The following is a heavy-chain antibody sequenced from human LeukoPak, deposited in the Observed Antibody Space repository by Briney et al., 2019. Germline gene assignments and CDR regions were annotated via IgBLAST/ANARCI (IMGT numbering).Heavy chain of an antibody. CDR2: ISGIGDST. D-gene: IGHD1-1*01. CDR3: AKDYPPHSTGDSY. J-gene: IGHJ4*02. Sequence: PGGSLRLSCAASGFTFSSYAMSWVRQAPGKGLEWVSAISGIGDSTYYADSVKGRFTISRDNSKNTLYLQMNSLRAEDTAVYYCAKDYPPHSTGDSYWGQGTLVTVSS. V-gene: IGHV3-23*01. CDR1: GFTFSSYA.